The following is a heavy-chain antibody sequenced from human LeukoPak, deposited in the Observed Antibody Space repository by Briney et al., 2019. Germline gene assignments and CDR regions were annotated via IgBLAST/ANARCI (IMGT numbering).Heavy chain of an antibody. CDR3: ARTTLRELPDY. CDR2: ISAYNGNT. D-gene: IGHD1-26*01. J-gene: IGHJ4*02. Sequence: GESLKVSCKASGYTFTSYGISWVRQAPGQGLEWMGWISAYNGNTNYAQKLQGRVTMTTDTSTSTAYMELRSLRSDDTAVYYCARTTLRELPDYWGQGTLVTVSS. CDR1: GYTFTSYG. V-gene: IGHV1-18*01.